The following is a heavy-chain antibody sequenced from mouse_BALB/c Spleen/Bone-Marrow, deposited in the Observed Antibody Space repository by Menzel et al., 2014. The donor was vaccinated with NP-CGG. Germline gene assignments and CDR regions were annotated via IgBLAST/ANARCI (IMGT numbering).Heavy chain of an antibody. V-gene: IGHV6-6*02. D-gene: IGHD2-4*01. Sequence: EVKLVESGGGLVQPGGSMKLSCVASGFTSSNYWMNWVRQSPEKGLEWVGEIRLKSNNYATHYAESVKGRFTISRDDSKSSVYLQMNNLIAEDTGIYYCTRDYRDAMDYWGQGTSVTVSS. CDR1: GFTSSNYW. CDR3: TRDYRDAMDY. J-gene: IGHJ4*01. CDR2: IRLKSNNYAT.